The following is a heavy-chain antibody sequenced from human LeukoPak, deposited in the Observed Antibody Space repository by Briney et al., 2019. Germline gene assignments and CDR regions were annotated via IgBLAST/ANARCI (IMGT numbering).Heavy chain of an antibody. V-gene: IGHV3-30*18. J-gene: IGHJ4*02. Sequence: PGRSLRLSGAASGFTFSSYGMHWVRQAPGQGLEWVAVISYDGSNKYYADSVKGRFTISRDNSKNTLYLQMNSLRAEDTAVYYCAKKGVSLGGGSYYSYFDYWGQGTLVTVSS. CDR1: GFTFSSYG. D-gene: IGHD1-26*01. CDR3: AKKGVSLGGGSYYSYFDY. CDR2: ISYDGSNK.